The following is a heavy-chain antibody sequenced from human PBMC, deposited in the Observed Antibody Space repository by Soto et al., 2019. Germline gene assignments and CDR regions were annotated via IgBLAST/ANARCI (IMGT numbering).Heavy chain of an antibody. CDR1: GGSVSSGSYY. CDR2: IYYSGST. CDR3: ARDRDYLDY. J-gene: IGHJ4*02. Sequence: PSETLSLTCTVSGGSVSSGSYYWSWIRQPPGKGLEWIGYIYYSGSTNYNPSLKSRVTISVDTSKNQFSLKLSSVTAADTAVYYCARDRDYLDYWGQGTLVTVSS. V-gene: IGHV4-61*01. D-gene: IGHD3-10*01.